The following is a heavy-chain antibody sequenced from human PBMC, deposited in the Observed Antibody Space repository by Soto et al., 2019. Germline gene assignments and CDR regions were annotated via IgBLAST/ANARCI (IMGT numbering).Heavy chain of an antibody. CDR2: INPSGGS. J-gene: IGHJ2*01. D-gene: IGHD1-1*01. V-gene: IGHV1-46*03. CDR1: GYTFTSYY. Sequence: QVQLVQSGAEVKKPGASVKVSYKASGYTFTSYYMHWVRQAPGQGLEWMGIINPSGGSSYAQKFQGRVTMTRDTSTSTVYMELSSVTSEDTAVYYCARDRIPPKGATGYWYFDLWGRGTLVTVSS. CDR3: ARDRIPPKGATGYWYFDL.